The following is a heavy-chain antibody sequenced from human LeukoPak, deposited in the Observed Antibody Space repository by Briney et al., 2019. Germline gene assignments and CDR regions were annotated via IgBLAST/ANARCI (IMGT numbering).Heavy chain of an antibody. D-gene: IGHD1-26*01. CDR3: VKGQAVYSVSPAAFDV. CDR2: LSVSGDAK. CDR1: GFTFSSYA. Sequence: PGGSLRLSCAASGFTFSSYAMSWVRQAPGKGLDWVSGLSVSGDAKYSADSVRGLFTISRDNSRNTLYLQMNSLGAEDTAVYYCVKGQAVYSVSPAAFDVWGQGTMVTVSS. J-gene: IGHJ3*01. V-gene: IGHV3-23*01.